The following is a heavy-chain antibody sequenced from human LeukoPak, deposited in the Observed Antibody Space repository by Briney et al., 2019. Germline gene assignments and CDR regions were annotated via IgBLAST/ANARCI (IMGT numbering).Heavy chain of an antibody. CDR3: ARQLVGSTTPDY. J-gene: IGHJ4*02. D-gene: IGHD1-26*01. CDR1: GGSFSNYF. V-gene: IGHV4-34*01. Sequence: SETLSLTCAVYGGSFSNYFWSWIRQPPGEGLEWLGEIKHGGNTNYNPSLKSRVTISVDTSKNQFSLKLNSVTAADTAVYYCARQLVGSTTPDYWGQGILVTVSS. CDR2: IKHGGNT.